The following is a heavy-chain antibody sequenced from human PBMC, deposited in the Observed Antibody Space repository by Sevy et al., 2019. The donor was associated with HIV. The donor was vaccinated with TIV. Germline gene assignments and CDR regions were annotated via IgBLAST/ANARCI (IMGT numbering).Heavy chain of an antibody. J-gene: IGHJ6*02. Sequence: GGSLRLSCTASGFTFGDYAMSWCRQAPGKGLEWGGFIRSKTYGRTTEYAASAKGRLTISSDDSKSIAYLQMNSPKTEDTAVYYCTRVRGTISPYYYYGMDVWGQGTTVTVSS. D-gene: IGHD3-16*01. V-gene: IGHV3-49*03. CDR1: GFTFGDYA. CDR3: TRVRGTISPYYYYGMDV. CDR2: IRSKTYGRTT.